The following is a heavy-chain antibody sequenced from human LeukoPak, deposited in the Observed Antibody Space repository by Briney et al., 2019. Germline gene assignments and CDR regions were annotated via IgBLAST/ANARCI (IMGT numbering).Heavy chain of an antibody. D-gene: IGHD4/OR15-4a*01. CDR2: ISSSSNII. J-gene: IGHJ4*02. V-gene: IGHV3-48*01. CDR3: ARRAGAYSHPYDY. Sequence: GGSLRLSCTASGFTFSSYSMNWVRQAPGKGLEWVSYISSSSNIIYYADSVKGRFTISRDSAKNSLYLQMNSLRAEDTAVYYCARRAGAYSHPYDYWGQGTLVTVSS. CDR1: GFTFSSYS.